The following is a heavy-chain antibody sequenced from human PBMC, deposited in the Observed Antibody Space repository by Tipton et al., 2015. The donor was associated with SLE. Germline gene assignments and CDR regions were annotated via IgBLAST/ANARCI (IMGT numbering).Heavy chain of an antibody. D-gene: IGHD1-26*01. V-gene: IGHV4-59*01. CDR1: GGSISSYY. J-gene: IGHJ4*02. Sequence: LRLSCTVSGGSISSYYWSWIRQPPGKGLEWIGYIYYSGSTNYNPSLKSRVTISVDTSKNQFSLKLSSVTAADTAVYYCASAREPYFDYWGQGTLVTVSS. CDR2: IYYSGST. CDR3: ASAREPYFDY.